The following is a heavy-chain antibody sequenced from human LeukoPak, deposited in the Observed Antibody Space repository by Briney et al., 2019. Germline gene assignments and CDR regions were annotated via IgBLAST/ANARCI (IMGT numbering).Heavy chain of an antibody. V-gene: IGHV1-2*02. CDR1: GYTFTGYY. J-gene: IGHJ4*02. CDR3: ARLSTVTTSFDY. CDR2: INPNSGGT. D-gene: IGHD4-17*01. Sequence: ASVKVSCKASGYTFTGYYMHWVRQAPGQGLEWMGWINPNSGGTNYAQKFQGRVTMTRDTSISTAYMELSSVTAADTAVYYCARLSTVTTSFDYWGQGTLVTVSS.